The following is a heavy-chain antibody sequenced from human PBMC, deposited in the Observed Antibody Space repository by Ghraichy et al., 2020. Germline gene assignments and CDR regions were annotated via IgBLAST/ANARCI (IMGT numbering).Heavy chain of an antibody. Sequence: ASVKVSCKASGYTFTGYYIHWVRQAPGQGLEWMGWINANNGDTNYAQKFQDRVTMTRDTSMSTAYMELSRLRSDDTAIYYCARVVVGATHWFDPLGQGTLVTVSS. CDR3: ARVVVGATHWFDP. CDR1: GYTFTGYY. J-gene: IGHJ5*02. CDR2: INANNGDT. V-gene: IGHV1-2*02. D-gene: IGHD1-26*01.